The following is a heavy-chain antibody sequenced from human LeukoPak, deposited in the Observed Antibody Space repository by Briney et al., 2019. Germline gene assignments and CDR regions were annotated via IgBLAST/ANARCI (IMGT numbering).Heavy chain of an antibody. CDR2: ISGSGGST. Sequence: LAGGSLRLSCAASGFTFSSYAMSWVRQAPGKGLEWVSAISGSGGSTYYADSVKGRFTISRDNSKNTLYLQMNSLRAEDTAVYYCAKVAFPKYYYYYYYYMDVWGKGTTVTVSS. V-gene: IGHV3-23*01. J-gene: IGHJ6*03. CDR3: AKVAFPKYYYYYYYYMDV. D-gene: IGHD3-10*01. CDR1: GFTFSSYA.